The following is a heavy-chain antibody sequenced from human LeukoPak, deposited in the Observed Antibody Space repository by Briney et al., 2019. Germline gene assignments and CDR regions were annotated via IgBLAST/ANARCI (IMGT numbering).Heavy chain of an antibody. CDR1: GGSISSYY. J-gene: IGHJ4*02. Sequence: SETLSLTCTVSGGSISSYYWSWIRQPPGKGLEWIGYIYYSGSTNYNPSLKSRVTISVDTSKNQFSLKLSSVTAADTAVYYCARQRLNQWPGVGDFDYWGQGTLVTVSS. CDR3: ARQRLNQWPGVGDFDY. V-gene: IGHV4-59*08. D-gene: IGHD6-19*01. CDR2: IYYSGST.